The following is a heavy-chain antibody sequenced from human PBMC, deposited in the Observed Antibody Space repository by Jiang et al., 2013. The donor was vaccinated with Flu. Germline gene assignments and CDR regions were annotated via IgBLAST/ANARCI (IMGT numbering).Heavy chain of an antibody. Sequence: SGAEVKKPGASVKVSCKASGYTFTNYYIYWMRQAPGQGLEWMGIINPSGGGTTYAQKFQGRVTMTRDTSTSTVYMELSSLRSEDTAVYYCARRWGDAFNIWAKGQWSPSLQ. CDR1: GYTFTNYY. J-gene: IGHJ3*02. D-gene: IGHD7-27*01. V-gene: IGHV1-46*01. CDR2: INPSGGGT. CDR3: ARRWGDAFNI.